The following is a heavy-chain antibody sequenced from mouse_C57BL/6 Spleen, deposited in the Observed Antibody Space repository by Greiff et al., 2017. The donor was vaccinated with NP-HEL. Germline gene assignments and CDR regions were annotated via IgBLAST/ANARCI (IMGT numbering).Heavy chain of an antibody. CDR1: GYTFTDYY. Sequence: EVQLQQSGPVLVKPGASVKMSCKASGYTFTDYYMNWVKQSHGKSLEWIGVINPYNGGTSYNQKFKGKATLTVDKSSSTAYMELNSLTSEDSAVYYCARRPLRRGELGDYWGQGTSVTVSS. J-gene: IGHJ4*01. CDR3: ARRPLRRGELGDY. D-gene: IGHD2-12*01. V-gene: IGHV1-19*01. CDR2: INPYNGGT.